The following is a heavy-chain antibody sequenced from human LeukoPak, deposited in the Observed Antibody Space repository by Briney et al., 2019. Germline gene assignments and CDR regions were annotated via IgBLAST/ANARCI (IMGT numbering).Heavy chain of an antibody. Sequence: GGTLRLSCAASGFPFSRYWLSWVRQAPGKGLEWVANIKQDGSEKYYVDSVKGRFTISRDNAKNSLYLQMNSLRVEDTAVYYCARGWELDPWGQGTLVTVSS. D-gene: IGHD1-26*01. CDR3: ARGWELDP. J-gene: IGHJ5*02. CDR1: GFPFSRYW. V-gene: IGHV3-7*05. CDR2: IKQDGSEK.